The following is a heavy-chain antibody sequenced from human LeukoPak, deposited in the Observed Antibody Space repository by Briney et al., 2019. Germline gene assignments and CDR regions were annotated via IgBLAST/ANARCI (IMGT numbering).Heavy chain of an antibody. D-gene: IGHD3-22*01. V-gene: IGHV3-21*01. CDR3: VRESVYYDSSGYYNVLDY. Sequence: GGSLRLSCAASGFTFSSHSMNWVRQAPGKGLEWVSVITSSSDYIYYADSLKGRFTVSRDNAKNSLYLQVNSLRAEDTAVYYCVRESVYYDSSGYYNVLDYWGQGTLVTVSS. CDR1: GFTFSSHS. CDR2: ITSSSDYI. J-gene: IGHJ4*02.